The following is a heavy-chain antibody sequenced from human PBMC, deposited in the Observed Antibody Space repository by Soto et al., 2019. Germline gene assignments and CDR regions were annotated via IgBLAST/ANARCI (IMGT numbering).Heavy chain of an antibody. D-gene: IGHD3-22*01. CDR3: ARTHYYYDSSGSEYYFDY. V-gene: IGHV1-69*06. Sequence: SVKVSCKASGGTFSSYAISWVRQAPGQGLEWMGGIIPIFGTANYAQKFQGRVTITADKSTSTAYMELSSPRSEDTAVYYCARTHYYYDSSGSEYYFDYWGQGTLVTVSS. CDR1: GGTFSSYA. CDR2: IIPIFGTA. J-gene: IGHJ4*02.